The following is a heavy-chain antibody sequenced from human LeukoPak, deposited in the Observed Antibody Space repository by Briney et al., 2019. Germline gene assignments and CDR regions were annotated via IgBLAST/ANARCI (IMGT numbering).Heavy chain of an antibody. D-gene: IGHD3-22*01. V-gene: IGHV4-34*01. CDR2: INHSGST. Sequence: SETLSLTCAVYGGSFSGYYWIWIRQPPGKGLEWMGEINHSGSTNYNPSLKSRVTISVDTSKNQLSLKLSSVTAADTAVYYCARGRGTYDSSGYYYPRFDYWGQGTLVTVSS. CDR1: GGSFSGYY. J-gene: IGHJ4*02. CDR3: ARGRGTYDSSGYYYPRFDY.